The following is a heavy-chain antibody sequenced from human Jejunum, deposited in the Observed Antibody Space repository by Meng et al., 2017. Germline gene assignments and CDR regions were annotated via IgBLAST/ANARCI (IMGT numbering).Heavy chain of an antibody. CDR3: RLAYCVSDCGDY. CDR2: IHHSGSI. D-gene: IGHD2-21*02. CDR1: GGSFSTYD. V-gene: IGHV4-34*01. Sequence: QVQVQQWGAGLLKPSETLSLTCAFQGGSFSTYDWSWIRQPPGKGLEWLGQIHHSGSINDNPSLKGRVTMSVDTSRSQISLKLNSVTAADTAVYYCRLAYCVSDCGDYWGQGTLAPSPQ. J-gene: IGHJ4*02.